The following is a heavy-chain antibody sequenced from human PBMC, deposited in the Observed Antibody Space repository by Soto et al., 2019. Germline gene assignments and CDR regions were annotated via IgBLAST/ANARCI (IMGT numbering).Heavy chain of an antibody. D-gene: IGHD1-1*01. CDR3: ARRHAPRYTTGNNHFDF. CDR1: SVSIYSGSFH. V-gene: IGHV4-39*01. J-gene: IGHJ4*02. Sequence: PSETLSLTCTVSSVSIYSGSFHWGWIRQPPGKGLEWIGSINFSGSTYYNPSLKSRVTISVDTSKNQFSLNLRSVTAADTAVYYCARRHAPRYTTGNNHFDFWGRGSLVTAPQ. CDR2: INFSGST.